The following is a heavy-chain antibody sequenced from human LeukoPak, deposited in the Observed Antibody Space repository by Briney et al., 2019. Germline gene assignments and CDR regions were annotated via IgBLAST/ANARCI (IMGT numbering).Heavy chain of an antibody. CDR3: AKAFMTTVVTPHWFDP. CDR2: ISGSGGST. CDR1: GFTFSSYA. D-gene: IGHD4-23*01. V-gene: IGHV3-23*01. Sequence: PGGSLRLSCAASGFTFSSYAMSWVRQAPGKGLEWVSAISGSGGSTYYADSVKGRFTISRDNSKNTLYLQMNSLRAEDTAVYYCAKAFMTTVVTPHWFDPWGQGTLVTVSS. J-gene: IGHJ5*02.